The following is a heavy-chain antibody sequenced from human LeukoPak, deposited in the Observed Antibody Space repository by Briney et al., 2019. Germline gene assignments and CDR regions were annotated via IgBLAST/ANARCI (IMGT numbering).Heavy chain of an antibody. J-gene: IGHJ4*02. V-gene: IGHV1-46*01. CDR3: ARSKRADGSGYYSFDY. D-gene: IGHD3-22*01. CDR1: GYTITSYY. CDR2: INPSGGST. Sequence: ASVKVSCKASGYTITSYYMHWVRQAPGQGLEWMAIINPSGGSTSYAQKFQGRVTMTRDTSTSTVYMELSSLRSEDTAVYYCARSKRADGSGYYSFDYWGQGTLVTVPS.